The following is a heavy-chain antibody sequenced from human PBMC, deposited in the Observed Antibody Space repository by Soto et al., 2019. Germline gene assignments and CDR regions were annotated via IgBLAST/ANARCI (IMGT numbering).Heavy chain of an antibody. V-gene: IGHV4-4*09. J-gene: IGHJ4*02. D-gene: IGHD3-10*01. CDR3: ARNMAY. Sequence: QVQLQESGPGLVKPSETLSLTCTVSGGSISGYYWSWIRQPPGKGLEWIGYMYDSGSTRYNPSLNSRVTISVDTSNNQFSLNLRSVTAADTAVYYCARNMAYWGQGTLVTVSS. CDR2: MYDSGST. CDR1: GGSISGYY.